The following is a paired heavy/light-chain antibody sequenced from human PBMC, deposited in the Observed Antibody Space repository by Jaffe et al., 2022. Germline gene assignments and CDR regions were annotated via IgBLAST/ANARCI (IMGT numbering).Heavy chain of an antibody. V-gene: IGHV3-48*03. D-gene: IGHD3-16*02. J-gene: IGHJ3*02. Sequence: EVQLVESGGGLVQPGGSLRLSCAASGFTFSTYEMNWVRQAPGEGLEWISYISSSGNIIYYADSVKGRFTISRDNAKKSLYLQMSSLRAEDTAVYYCAGSLGAFNIWGQGTMVTVSS. CDR3: AGSLGAFNI. CDR1: GFTFSTYE. CDR2: ISSSGNII.
Light chain of an antibody. CDR3: QQHYSTPRT. Sequence: DIVMTQSPDSLAVSLGERATINCKSSQSVLYSSNNKNYLAWYQQKPGQPPKLLIYWSSIRESGVPDRFSGSGSGTDFTLTISSLQAEDVAVYYCQQHYSTPRTFGGGTKVEIK. V-gene: IGKV4-1*01. J-gene: IGKJ4*01. CDR2: WSS. CDR1: QSVLYSSNNKNY.